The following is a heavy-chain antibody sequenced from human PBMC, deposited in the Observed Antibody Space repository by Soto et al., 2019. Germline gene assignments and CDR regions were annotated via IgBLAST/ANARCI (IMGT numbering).Heavy chain of an antibody. CDR2: ISGSGGST. Sequence: PGGSLRLSGAASGFTFSSYAMSWVRQAPGKGLEWVSAISGSGGSTYYADSVKGRFTISRDNSKNTLYLQMNSLRAEDTAVYYCAKAMGREGAGYFDWLLPYGMHVWGQGTTVTVSS. D-gene: IGHD3-9*01. J-gene: IGHJ6*02. CDR1: GFTFSSYA. V-gene: IGHV3-23*01. CDR3: AKAMGREGAGYFDWLLPYGMHV.